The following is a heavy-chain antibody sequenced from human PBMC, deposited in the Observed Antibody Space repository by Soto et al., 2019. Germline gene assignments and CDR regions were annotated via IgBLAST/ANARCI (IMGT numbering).Heavy chain of an antibody. CDR3: ARGGGYTFDY. CDR1: GGSISSGGYS. V-gene: IGHV4-30-2*01. Sequence: QLQLQESGSGLVKPSQTLSLTCAVSGGSISSGGYSWSWIRQPPGKGLEWIGYIYYSGSTYYNPALKRRATIPVDRAKNQFSPKVSSVTAADTAVYYWARGGGYTFDYWGQGTLVTVSS. CDR2: IYYSGST. D-gene: IGHD3-16*01. J-gene: IGHJ4*02.